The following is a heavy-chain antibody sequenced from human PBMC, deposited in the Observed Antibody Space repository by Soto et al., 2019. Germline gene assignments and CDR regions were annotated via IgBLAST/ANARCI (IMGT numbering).Heavy chain of an antibody. D-gene: IGHD3-3*01. J-gene: IGHJ5*02. Sequence: SETLSLTCAVSGGSISSGGYSWSWIRQPPGKGLEWIGYIYHSGSTYYNPSLKSRVTISVDRSKNQFSLKLSSVAAADTAVYYCARASLYYDFWSGYPSFGWFDPWGQGTLVTVSS. CDR3: ARASLYYDFWSGYPSFGWFDP. CDR2: IYHSGST. V-gene: IGHV4-30-2*01. CDR1: GGSISSGGYS.